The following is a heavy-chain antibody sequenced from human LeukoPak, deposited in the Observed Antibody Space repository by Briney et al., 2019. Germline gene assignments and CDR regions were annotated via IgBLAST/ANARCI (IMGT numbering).Heavy chain of an antibody. CDR1: GYTFTSYD. Sequence: ASVKVSCKASGYTFTSYDINWVRQATGQGLEWMGWISAYNGNTNYAQKLQGRVTMTTDTSTSTAYMELRSLRSDDTAVYYCARDRIAAANDAFDIWGQGTMVTVSS. CDR3: ARDRIAAANDAFDI. CDR2: ISAYNGNT. J-gene: IGHJ3*02. V-gene: IGHV1-18*01. D-gene: IGHD6-13*01.